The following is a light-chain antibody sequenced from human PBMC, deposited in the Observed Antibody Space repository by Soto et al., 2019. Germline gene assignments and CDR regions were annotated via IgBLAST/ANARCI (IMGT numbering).Light chain of an antibody. Sequence: SYYLTQPPSVSVAPGQTARITCGGNDIGSKTVHWYQQKPGQAPVMVVYDDSARPSGIPERFSGSNSGNTATLTISRVEAGDEADFYCQVWDSTSDLLYVFGTGTKVTVL. J-gene: IGLJ1*01. CDR3: QVWDSTSDLLYV. CDR2: DDS. V-gene: IGLV3-21*02. CDR1: DIGSKT.